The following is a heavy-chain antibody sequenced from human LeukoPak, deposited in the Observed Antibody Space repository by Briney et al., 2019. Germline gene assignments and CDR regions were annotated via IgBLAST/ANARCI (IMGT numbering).Heavy chain of an antibody. V-gene: IGHV4-34*01. CDR2: INHSGST. Sequence: PSETLSLTCAVYGGSFGGYYWSWIRQPPGKGLEWIGEINHSGSTNYNPSLKSRVTISVDTSKNQFSLKLSSVTAADTAVYYCARGYRKLAHYWYFDLWGRGTLVTVSS. D-gene: IGHD1-1*01. CDR1: GGSFGGYY. CDR3: ARGYRKLAHYWYFDL. J-gene: IGHJ2*01.